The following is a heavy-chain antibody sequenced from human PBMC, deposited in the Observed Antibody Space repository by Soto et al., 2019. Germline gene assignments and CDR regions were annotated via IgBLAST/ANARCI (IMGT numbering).Heavy chain of an antibody. D-gene: IGHD6-25*01. CDR1: GYSFTSYW. CDR2: IDPSDSYT. CDR3: ARLIPSSSDYGMDV. Sequence: PGESLKISCKGSGYSFTSYWINWVRQMPGKGLEWMGRIDPSDSYTNYSPSFQGHVTMSADKSISTAYLQWSSLKASDTAMYYCARLIPSSSDYGMDVWGQGTTVTVSS. V-gene: IGHV5-10-1*01. J-gene: IGHJ6*02.